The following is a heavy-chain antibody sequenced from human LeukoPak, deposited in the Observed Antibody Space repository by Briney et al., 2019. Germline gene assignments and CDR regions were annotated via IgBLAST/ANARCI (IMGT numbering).Heavy chain of an antibody. D-gene: IGHD6-19*01. CDR3: AKDRARSGWYYFDY. CDR1: GFTFSSYG. J-gene: IGHJ4*02. V-gene: IGHV3-30*02. Sequence: PGGSLRLSCAASGFTFSSYGMHWVRQAPGKGLEWVAFIRYDGSNKYYADSVKGRFTISRDNSKNTLYLQMNSLRAEDTAVYYCAKDRARSGWYYFDYWGQGTLVTVSS. CDR2: IRYDGSNK.